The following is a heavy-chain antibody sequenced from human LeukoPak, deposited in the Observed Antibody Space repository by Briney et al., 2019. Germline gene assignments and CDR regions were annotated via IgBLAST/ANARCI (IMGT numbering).Heavy chain of an antibody. CDR2: ISSSGSTI. V-gene: IGHV3-48*03. CDR3: ARGRGSNNYFDR. J-gene: IGHJ4*02. CDR1: GFTFSSYE. D-gene: IGHD2-2*01. Sequence: PGGSLRLSCAASGFTFSSYEMNWVRQAPGKGLEWVSYISSSGSTIYYADSVKGRFTISRDNAKNSLYLQMNSLRAKDTAVYYCARGRGSNNYFDRWGQGTLVTVSS.